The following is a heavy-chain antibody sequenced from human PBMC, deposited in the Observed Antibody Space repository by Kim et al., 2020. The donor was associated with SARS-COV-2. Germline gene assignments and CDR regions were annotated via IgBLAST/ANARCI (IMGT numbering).Heavy chain of an antibody. J-gene: IGHJ3*01. D-gene: IGHD3-10*01. Sequence: SETLSLTCVVYGGSFSDYSWSWIRQPPGKGLEWIGEINHSGSTNYKSSLKSRVTISVDTAKNQFSLKLSSVTAADTAVYYCARRVRGVDDAFDFWGQGT. V-gene: IGHV4-34*01. CDR2: INHSGST. CDR1: GGSFSDYS. CDR3: ARRVRGVDDAFDF.